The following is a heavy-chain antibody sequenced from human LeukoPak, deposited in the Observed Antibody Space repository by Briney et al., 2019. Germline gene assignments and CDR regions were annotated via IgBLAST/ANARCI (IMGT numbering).Heavy chain of an antibody. D-gene: IGHD3-9*01. V-gene: IGHV1-2*06. J-gene: IGHJ4*02. CDR3: ARAYYDILTGYYSNVDY. CDR1: GYTFTGYH. Sequence: ASVKVSCKASGYTFTGYHMHWVRQAPGQGLEWMGRINPNSGDTNYAQKFQGRVTMTRDTSISTAYMELSRLRSDDTAVYYCARAYYDILTGYYSNVDYWGQGTLVTVSS. CDR2: INPNSGDT.